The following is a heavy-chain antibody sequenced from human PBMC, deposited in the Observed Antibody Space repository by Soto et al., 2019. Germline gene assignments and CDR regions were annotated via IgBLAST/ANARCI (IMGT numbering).Heavy chain of an antibody. J-gene: IGHJ4*02. CDR2: IYYSGST. Sequence: QVQLQESGPGLVKPSQTLSLTCTVSGGSISSGGYYWSWIRQHPGKGLEWIGYIYYSGSTYYNPSPKGRVTISGDTSKNLFSLKLSSVTAADTAVYYCASALYYYDRRGSYYFDYWGQGTLVTVSS. V-gene: IGHV4-31*03. D-gene: IGHD3-22*01. CDR3: ASALYYYDRRGSYYFDY. CDR1: GGSISSGGYY.